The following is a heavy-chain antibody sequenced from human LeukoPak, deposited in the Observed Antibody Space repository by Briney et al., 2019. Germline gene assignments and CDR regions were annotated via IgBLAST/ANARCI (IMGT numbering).Heavy chain of an antibody. CDR2: ISSSSSYI. CDR1: GFTFSSYS. V-gene: IGHV3-21*04. Sequence: GGSLRLSCAASGFTFSSYSMNWVRQAPGKGLEWVSSISSSSSYIYYADSVKGRFTISRDNSKNTLYLQMNSLRAEDTAVYYCARYDGGSGPFDYWGQGTLVTVSS. D-gene: IGHD3-10*01. J-gene: IGHJ4*02. CDR3: ARYDGGSGPFDY.